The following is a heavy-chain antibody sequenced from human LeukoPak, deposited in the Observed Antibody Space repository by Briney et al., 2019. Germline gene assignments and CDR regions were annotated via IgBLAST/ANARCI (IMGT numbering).Heavy chain of an antibody. J-gene: IGHJ4*02. CDR3: ARGRGISWFGELFAGYFDY. V-gene: IGHV1-18*01. Sequence: ASVKVSCKASGYTFTSYGISWVRQAPGQGLEWMGWISAYNGNTNYAQKLQGRVTMTTDTSTSAAYMELRSLRPDDTAVYYCARGRGISWFGELFAGYFDYWGQGTLVTVSS. CDR1: GYTFTSYG. CDR2: ISAYNGNT. D-gene: IGHD3-10*01.